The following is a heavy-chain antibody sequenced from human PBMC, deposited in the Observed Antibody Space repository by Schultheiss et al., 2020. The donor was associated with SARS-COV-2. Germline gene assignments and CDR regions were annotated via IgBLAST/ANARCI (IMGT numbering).Heavy chain of an antibody. D-gene: IGHD2-2*01. CDR3: AGELVVVPAANDTHWFDP. CDR1: GFTVSSNY. Sequence: GESLKISCAASGFTVSSNYMSWVRQAPGKGLEWVSVIYSGGSTYYADSVKGRFTISRHNSKNTLYLQMNSLRAEDTAVYYCAGELVVVPAANDTHWFDPWGQGTLVTVSS. CDR2: IYSGGST. J-gene: IGHJ5*02. V-gene: IGHV3-53*04.